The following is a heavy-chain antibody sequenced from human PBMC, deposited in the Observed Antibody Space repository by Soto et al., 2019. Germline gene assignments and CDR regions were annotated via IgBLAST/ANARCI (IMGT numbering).Heavy chain of an antibody. Sequence: GGSLRLSCAASGFTFSNNAMDWVRQAPGKGLEWVAVISYDGSNKYIAESVKGRFTISRDNSKNTLFLQMNSLRAEDTGVYYCARVDREDILVVVGARPGEYGIDIWGQGTTVTVSS. CDR3: ARVDREDILVVVGARPGEYGIDI. CDR1: GFTFSNNA. J-gene: IGHJ6*02. D-gene: IGHD2-15*01. V-gene: IGHV3-30-3*01. CDR2: ISYDGSNK.